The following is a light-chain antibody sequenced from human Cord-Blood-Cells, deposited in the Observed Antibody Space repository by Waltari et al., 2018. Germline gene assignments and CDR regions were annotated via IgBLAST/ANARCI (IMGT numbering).Light chain of an antibody. CDR3: QQYNNWAPYT. CDR1: QSVSSN. Sequence: IVMTQSPATLSVSPGERATLSCRASQSVSSNLAWYQQKPGQAPRLLIYGASTRATGIPARFSGSGSGTEFTLTISSLQSEDFAVYYCQQYNNWAPYTFGQGTKLDQT. CDR2: GAS. J-gene: IGKJ2*01. V-gene: IGKV3-15*01.